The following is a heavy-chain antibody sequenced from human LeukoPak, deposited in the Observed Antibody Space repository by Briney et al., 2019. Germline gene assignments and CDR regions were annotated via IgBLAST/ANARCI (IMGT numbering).Heavy chain of an antibody. Sequence: PGGSLRLSCAASGFTFSSYGMHWVRQAPGKGLEWVAVISYDGSNKYYADSVKGRFTISRDNSKNTLYLQMNSLRAEDTAVYYCAKGGPTTVTTIDYWGQGTLVTVSS. CDR2: ISYDGSNK. D-gene: IGHD4-17*01. J-gene: IGHJ4*02. CDR1: GFTFSSYG. CDR3: AKGGPTTVTTIDY. V-gene: IGHV3-30*18.